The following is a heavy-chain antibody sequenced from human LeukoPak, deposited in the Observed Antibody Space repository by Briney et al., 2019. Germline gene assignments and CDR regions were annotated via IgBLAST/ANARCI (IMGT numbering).Heavy chain of an antibody. J-gene: IGHJ4*02. CDR3: ARAVYYDSSGYWGH. V-gene: IGHV4-34*01. Sequence: SETLSLTCAVYGGSFSGYYWSWIRQPPGKGLEWIGEINHSGSTNYNPSLKSRVTISVDTSKNQFSLKLRSVTAADTAVYYCARAVYYDSSGYWGHWGQGTLVTVSS. D-gene: IGHD3-22*01. CDR1: GGSFSGYY. CDR2: INHSGST.